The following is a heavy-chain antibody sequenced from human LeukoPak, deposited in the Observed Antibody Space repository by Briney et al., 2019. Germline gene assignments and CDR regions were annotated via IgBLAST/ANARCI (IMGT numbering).Heavy chain of an antibody. Sequence: GASVKVSCKASGGTFSSYPFTWVRQAPGQGLEWMGGIIPVFGKVSYAQKFQGRVTFTADKSTRTAYMELSRLRSDDTAVYYCARDLYRVGESYNFGYWGQGTLVTVSS. CDR1: GGTFSSYP. V-gene: IGHV1-69*06. CDR3: ARDLYRVGESYNFGY. CDR2: IIPVFGKV. J-gene: IGHJ4*02. D-gene: IGHD5-24*01.